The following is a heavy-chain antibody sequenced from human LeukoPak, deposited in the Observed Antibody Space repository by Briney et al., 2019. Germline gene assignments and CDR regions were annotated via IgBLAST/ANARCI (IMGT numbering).Heavy chain of an antibody. CDR2: ISSSAGNT. Sequence: GSLRLSYAASGFTFSSYAMYWVRQAPGKGLEWVSGISSSAGNTYYADSVKGRFTISRDNSKNTLYLQMNSLRAEDTAISWFPEGNWGQGTLVTVSS. CDR1: GFTFSSYA. D-gene: IGHD6-13*01. CDR3: PEGN. V-gene: IGHV3-23*01. J-gene: IGHJ4*02.